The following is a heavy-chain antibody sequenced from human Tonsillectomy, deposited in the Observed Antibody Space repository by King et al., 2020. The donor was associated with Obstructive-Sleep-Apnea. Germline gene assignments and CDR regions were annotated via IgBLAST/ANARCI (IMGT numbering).Heavy chain of an antibody. CDR3: ARGRGGLGSLDFDY. CDR1: GGSFSGYY. D-gene: IGHD3-10*01. CDR2: INHSGST. Sequence: VQLQQWGAGLLKPSETLSLTCAVYGGSFSGYYWSWIRQPPGKGLEWIGEINHSGSTNYNPSLKSRVTISVDTSKNQFSLKLSSVTAADTAVYYCARGRGGLGSLDFDYWGQGTLVTVSS. V-gene: IGHV4-34*01. J-gene: IGHJ4*02.